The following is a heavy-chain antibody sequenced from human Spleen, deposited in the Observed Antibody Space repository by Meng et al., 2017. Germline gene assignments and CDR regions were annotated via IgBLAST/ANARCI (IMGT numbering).Heavy chain of an antibody. CDR1: GGSISTSGYY. D-gene: IGHD3-22*01. CDR3: VRSSAWVRTGFDP. V-gene: IGHV4-39*01. CDR2: IGHSGFT. J-gene: IGHJ5*02. Sequence: QPQLQESGSGLVKRSEALFLPCSVSGGSISTSGYYWGWIRQSPGKGLEWIGSIGHSGFTYYTPSVKSRVTVSIDTSKSQFSLKLTSVTAADTAVYFCVRSSAWVRTGFDPWGQGTLVTVSS.